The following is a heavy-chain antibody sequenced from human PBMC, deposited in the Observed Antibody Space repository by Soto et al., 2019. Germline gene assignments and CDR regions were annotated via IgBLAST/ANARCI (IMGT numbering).Heavy chain of an antibody. CDR2: IVVGSGNT. V-gene: IGHV1-58*01. CDR3: AAFDPGPMGFDP. CDR1: GFTFSSSA. D-gene: IGHD3-9*01. Sequence: ASVKVSCKASGFTFSSSAVQWVRQARGQRLEWIGKIVVGSGNTNYAQKFQERVTITRDMSTSTAYMELSSLRSEDTAFYYCAAFDPGPMGFDPWGQGTLVTV. J-gene: IGHJ5*02.